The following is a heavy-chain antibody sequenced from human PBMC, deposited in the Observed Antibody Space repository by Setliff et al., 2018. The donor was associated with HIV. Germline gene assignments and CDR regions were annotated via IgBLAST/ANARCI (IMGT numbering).Heavy chain of an antibody. CDR3: ARDRALRFSKSPSFNYFDV. CDR2: IYSTGHT. D-gene: IGHD3-10*01. V-gene: IGHV4-38-2*02. CDR1: GYSITNGNY. Sequence: PSETLSLTCLVFGYSITNGNYWAWVRQSPGKGLEWIGSIYSTGHTYYNPSHKGRLTMSVDTAKNRFSLKLISVTAADTAVYYCARDRALRFSKSPSFNYFDVWGQGALVTAPQ. J-gene: IGHJ4*02.